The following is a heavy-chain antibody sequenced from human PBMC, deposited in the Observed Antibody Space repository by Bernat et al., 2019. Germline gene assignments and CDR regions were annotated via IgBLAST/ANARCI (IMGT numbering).Heavy chain of an antibody. CDR2: ITTYNGNT. CDR1: GYTFTNYG. Sequence: QVQLVQSGYELKKPGASVKVSCRASGYTFTNYGITWVRQVPGQGLEWMAWITTYNGNTNYAQKFQGRVTLTTDTSTSTAYMELRSLRSDDTAVYYCATYSSSYDNSAYFQFDYWGQGTLVTVSS. D-gene: IGHD3-22*01. CDR3: ATYSSSYDNSAYFQFDY. V-gene: IGHV1-18*01. J-gene: IGHJ4*02.